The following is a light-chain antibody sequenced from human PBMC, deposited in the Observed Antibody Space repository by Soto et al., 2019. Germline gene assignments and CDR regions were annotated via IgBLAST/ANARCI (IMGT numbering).Light chain of an antibody. CDR3: QQYGRTPPT. J-gene: IGKJ2*01. CDR2: AAS. Sequence: EIVLTQSPGTLSLSPGERATLSCRASQSVTSSYLAWYQRKPGQAPRLLIFAASTRATGIPDRFSGSGSGTDFTLTISRLEPEDFALYYCQQYGRTPPTFGQGIKVEIK. V-gene: IGKV3-20*01. CDR1: QSVTSSY.